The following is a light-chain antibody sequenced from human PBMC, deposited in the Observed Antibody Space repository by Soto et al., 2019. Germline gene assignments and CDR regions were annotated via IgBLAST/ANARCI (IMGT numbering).Light chain of an antibody. Sequence: QSVLTQPASVSGSPGQSITISCTGTSSDIGTYDYVSWYQHHPGIAPKLMIYEVTNRPSGVSDRFSGSKSGKTASLTISGLQAEDEADYYCSSYTTTSTPVVFGGGTQLTVL. CDR3: SSYTTTSTPVV. CDR1: SSDIGTYDY. V-gene: IGLV2-14*01. CDR2: EVT. J-gene: IGLJ2*01.